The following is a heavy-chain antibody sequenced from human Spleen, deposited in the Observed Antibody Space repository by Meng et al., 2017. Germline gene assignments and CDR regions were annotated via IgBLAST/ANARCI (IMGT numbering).Heavy chain of an antibody. CDR1: GGSLSRYY. V-gene: IGHV4-59*01. J-gene: IGHJ4*02. D-gene: IGHD6-19*01. Sequence: GSLRLSCSVSGGSLSRYYWSWIRQPPGKGLEWIGYISYSGSTNYSPSLKSRLSLSVDTSKTQFSLRLSSVTAADTAVYYCARGYFWGIALAGVYFDWWGQGALVTVSS. CDR2: ISYSGST. CDR3: ARGYFWGIALAGVYFDW.